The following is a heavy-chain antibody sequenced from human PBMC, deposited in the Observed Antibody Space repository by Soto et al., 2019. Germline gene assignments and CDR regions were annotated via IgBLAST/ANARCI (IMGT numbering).Heavy chain of an antibody. CDR1: GFTFSSYA. CDR3: AKGGSSWSYFDY. J-gene: IGHJ4*02. Sequence: EVQLLESGGGLVQPGGSLRLSCAASGFTFSSYAMSWVRQAPGKGLEWVSTISASGGGTYYADSVKGRITISRDNSKNTPYLQMNSLRAEDTAVYYCAKGGSSWSYFDYWGQGTLVTVSS. CDR2: ISASGGGT. V-gene: IGHV3-23*01. D-gene: IGHD6-13*01.